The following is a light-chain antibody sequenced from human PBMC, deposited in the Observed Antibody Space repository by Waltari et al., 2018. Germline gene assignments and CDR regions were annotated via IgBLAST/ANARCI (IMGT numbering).Light chain of an antibody. V-gene: IGKV1-5*03. CDR2: KAS. CDR1: QSISHW. CDR3: QRYDDYPPT. J-gene: IGKJ4*01. Sequence: DIQMTQSPSTLSASVGDRVTIPFRASQSISHWLAWYQQKPGKAPQLLISKASSLEKEVPSRFSGSGSGTEFTLTITNLQPDDFATFYCQRYDDYPPTFGGGTKVEIK.